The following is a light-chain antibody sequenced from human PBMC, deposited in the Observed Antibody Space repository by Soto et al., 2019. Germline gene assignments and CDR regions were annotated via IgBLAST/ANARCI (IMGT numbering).Light chain of an antibody. J-gene: IGKJ1*01. V-gene: IGKV3-11*01. CDR2: DAS. Sequence: IVVKQSPGTLSPSEGERATXSCRASQSVISNLAWYQQKPGQAPRLLIYDASNRATGIPARFSGSGSGTDFTLTISSLEPEDFAVYYCHQYIYWPQTFGLGIKVDIK. CDR3: HQYIYWPQT. CDR1: QSVISN.